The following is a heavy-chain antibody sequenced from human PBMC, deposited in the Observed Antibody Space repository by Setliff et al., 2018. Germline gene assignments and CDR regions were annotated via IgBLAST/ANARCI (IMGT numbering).Heavy chain of an antibody. CDR1: GYTFTGYY. Sequence: VASVKVSCKASGYTFTGYYMHWVRQAPGQGLEWMGWINPNSGGTNYAQKFQGWVTMTRDTSISTAYMELSRLRSDDTAVYYCARDGTSLPSIAAHADYWGQGTLVTVSS. V-gene: IGHV1-2*04. CDR2: INPNSGGT. D-gene: IGHD6-6*01. CDR3: ARDGTSLPSIAAHADY. J-gene: IGHJ4*02.